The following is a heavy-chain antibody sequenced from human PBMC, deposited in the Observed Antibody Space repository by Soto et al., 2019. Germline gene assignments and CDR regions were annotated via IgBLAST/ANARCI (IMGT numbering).Heavy chain of an antibody. V-gene: IGHV4-30-4*01. J-gene: IGHJ6*02. CDR1: GGSISSGDYY. Sequence: SETLSLTCTVSGGSISSGDYYWSWIRQPPGKGLEWIGYIYYSGSTYYNPSLKSRVTISVDTSKNQFSLKLSSVTAADTAVYYCAREDTMVGGAPGGMDVWGQGTTVTVSS. CDR3: AREDTMVGGAPGGMDV. CDR2: IYYSGST. D-gene: IGHD3-10*01.